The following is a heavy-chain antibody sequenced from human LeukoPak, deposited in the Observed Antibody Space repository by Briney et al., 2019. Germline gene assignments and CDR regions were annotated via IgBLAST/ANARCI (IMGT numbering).Heavy chain of an antibody. D-gene: IGHD6-19*01. V-gene: IGHV3-23*01. Sequence: GGSLRLSCAASGFTISTNAMSWVRQVPGKGLEWVSGISGSGDTTYYADSVRGRFTISRGNSKDTVYLQMNSLRAEDTAVYYCAKVPSPPPARIAVAGTEGYYFDYWGQGTLVTVSS. CDR1: GFTISTNA. CDR3: AKVPSPPPARIAVAGTEGYYFDY. CDR2: ISGSGDTT. J-gene: IGHJ4*02.